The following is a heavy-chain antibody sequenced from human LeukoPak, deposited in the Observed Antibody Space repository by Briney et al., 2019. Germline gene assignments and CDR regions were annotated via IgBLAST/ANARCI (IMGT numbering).Heavy chain of an antibody. CDR1: GYSFTDYY. Sequence: VASVKVSCKASGYSFTDYYMHWVRQAPGQGLESMGWINPDSGGTNYPQKFQGRVTMTRDTSISTAYMELSRLRSDDTAVYYCARGGPYYSYSMDVWGKGTTVTVSS. J-gene: IGHJ6*03. V-gene: IGHV1-2*02. CDR2: INPDSGGT. CDR3: ARGGPYYSYSMDV.